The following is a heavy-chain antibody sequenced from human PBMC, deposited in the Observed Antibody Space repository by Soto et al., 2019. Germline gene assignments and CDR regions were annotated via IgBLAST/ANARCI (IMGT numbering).Heavy chain of an antibody. V-gene: IGHV4-39*01. CDR2: IYYSGST. CDR3: ARQVVIIGGYNWFDP. CDR1: GGSISISSYY. J-gene: IGHJ5*02. Sequence: SDTLSLTCTVSGGSISISSYYWGWILHPPGKGLEWIGSIYYSGSTYYNPSLKSRVTISVDTSKNQFSLKLSSVTAADTAVYYCARQVVIIGGYNWFDPWGQGTQVTVS. D-gene: IGHD3-3*01.